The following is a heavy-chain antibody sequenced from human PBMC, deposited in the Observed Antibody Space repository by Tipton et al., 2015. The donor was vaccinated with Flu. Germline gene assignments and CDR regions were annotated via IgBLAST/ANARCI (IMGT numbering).Heavy chain of an antibody. V-gene: IGHV4-39*01. Sequence: TLSLTCTVPGGSISSSSYYWGWIRQPPGKGLEWIGSIYYSGSTYYNPSLKSRVTISVDTSKNQFSLKLSSVTAADTAVYYCARYHVADFDYWGQGTLVTVSS. J-gene: IGHJ4*02. CDR1: GGSISSSSYY. CDR3: ARYHVADFDY. CDR2: IYYSGST.